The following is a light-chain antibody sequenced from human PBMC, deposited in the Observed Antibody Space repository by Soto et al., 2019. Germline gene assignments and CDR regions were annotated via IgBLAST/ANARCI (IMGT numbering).Light chain of an antibody. Sequence: DIQMTQSPSTLSASVGDRVTITCRASESIDGWLAWYQQKPGKAPKVLINKASRLENGVPSRFSGSASGTQFSLTIISLQPDDVATSYCQQYKTYSSSTFGQGTKLEIK. J-gene: IGKJ2*01. CDR2: KAS. CDR1: ESIDGW. V-gene: IGKV1-5*03. CDR3: QQYKTYSSST.